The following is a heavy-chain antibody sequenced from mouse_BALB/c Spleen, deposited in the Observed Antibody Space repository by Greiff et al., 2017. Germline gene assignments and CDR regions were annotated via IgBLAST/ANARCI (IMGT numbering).Heavy chain of an antibody. D-gene: IGHD2-2*01. J-gene: IGHJ3*01. Sequence: LVKTGASVKISCKASGYSFTGYYMHWVKQSHGKILEWIGYISCYNGATSYNQKFKGKATFTVDTSSSTAYMQFNSLTSEDSAVYYCARGGYHIDWFAYWGQGTLVTVSA. CDR1: GYSFTGYY. CDR3: ARGGYHIDWFAY. V-gene: IGHV1S34*01. CDR2: ISCYNGAT.